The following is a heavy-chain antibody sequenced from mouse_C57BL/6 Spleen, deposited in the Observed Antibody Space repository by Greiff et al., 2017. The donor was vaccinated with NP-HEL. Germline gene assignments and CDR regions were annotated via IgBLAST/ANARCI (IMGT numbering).Heavy chain of an antibody. CDR3: ARMGWDRYFDV. D-gene: IGHD4-1*01. Sequence: VKVVESGPGLVQPSQSLSITCTVSGFSLTSYGVHWVRQSPGKGLEWLGVIWSGGSTDYNAAFISRLSISKDNSKSQVFFKMNSLQADDTAIYYCARMGWDRYFDVWGTGTTVTVSS. J-gene: IGHJ1*03. CDR1: GFSLTSYG. V-gene: IGHV2-2*01. CDR2: IWSGGST.